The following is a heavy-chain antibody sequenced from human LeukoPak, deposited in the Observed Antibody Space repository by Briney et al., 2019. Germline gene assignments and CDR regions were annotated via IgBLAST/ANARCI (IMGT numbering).Heavy chain of an antibody. Sequence: GGSLRLSCAASGFTFSNAWMSWVRQAPGKGLEWVGRIKSRTDGGTTDYAAPVKGRFTISRDDSKNTLYLQMNSLKTEDTAVYYCTTDRDCSSTSCYIQAFDIWGQGTMVTVSS. CDR2: IKSRTDGGTT. D-gene: IGHD2-2*02. CDR3: TTDRDCSSTSCYIQAFDI. CDR1: GFTFSNAW. V-gene: IGHV3-15*01. J-gene: IGHJ3*02.